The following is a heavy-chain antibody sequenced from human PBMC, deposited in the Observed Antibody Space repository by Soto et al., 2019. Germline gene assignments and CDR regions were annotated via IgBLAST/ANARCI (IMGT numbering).Heavy chain of an antibody. Sequence: ASVKVSCKASGYTFTSYGISWVRQAPGQGLEWKGWISAYNGKTNYTQKLQGRVTMTTDTSTSTAYMELRSLRSDDTAVYYCASRGYCSGGSCYSGDDAFDIWGQGTMVTVSS. CDR3: ASRGYCSGGSCYSGDDAFDI. CDR1: GYTFTSYG. J-gene: IGHJ3*02. V-gene: IGHV1-18*01. D-gene: IGHD2-15*01. CDR2: ISAYNGKT.